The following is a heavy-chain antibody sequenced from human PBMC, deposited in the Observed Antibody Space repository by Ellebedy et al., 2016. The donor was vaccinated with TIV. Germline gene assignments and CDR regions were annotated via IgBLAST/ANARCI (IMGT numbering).Heavy chain of an antibody. CDR3: ARYNSGSKTFDY. V-gene: IGHV6-1*01. J-gene: IGHJ4*02. Sequence: SQTLSLTCAISGDSVSSGGPTWNWIRQSPSRGLEWLGRTYYRSTWFNEYAVSVRSRITISPDTSKNQFSLQLKSVTAEDTAGYYCARYNSGSKTFDYWGQGALVTVSS. D-gene: IGHD6-19*01. CDR2: TYYRSTWFN. CDR1: GDSVSSGGPT.